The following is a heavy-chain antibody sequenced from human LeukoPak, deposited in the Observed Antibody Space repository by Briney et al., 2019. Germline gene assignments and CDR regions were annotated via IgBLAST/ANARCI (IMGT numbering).Heavy chain of an antibody. CDR2: IYYSGST. Sequence: SETLSLTCTVSGGSISSYYWSWIRQPPGKRLEWIGYIYYSGSTNYNPSLKSRVTISVDTSKNQFSLKLSSVTAADTAVYYCARQSGTVVRYGMDVWGQGTTVTVSS. CDR3: ARQSGTVVRYGMDV. D-gene: IGHD4-23*01. J-gene: IGHJ6*02. V-gene: IGHV4-59*08. CDR1: GGSISSYY.